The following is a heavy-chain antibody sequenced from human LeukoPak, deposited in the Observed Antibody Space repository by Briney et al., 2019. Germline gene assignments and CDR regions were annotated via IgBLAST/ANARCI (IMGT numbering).Heavy chain of an antibody. J-gene: IGHJ3*02. Sequence: SETLSLTCAVYGGSFSGYYWSWIRQPPGKGLEWIGEINHSGSTNYNSSLKSRVTISVDTSKNQFSLELSSVTAADTAVYYWARTVISSDAFDIWGQGTMVTVSS. D-gene: IGHD3-10*01. V-gene: IGHV4-34*01. CDR2: INHSGST. CDR1: GGSFSGYY. CDR3: ARTVISSDAFDI.